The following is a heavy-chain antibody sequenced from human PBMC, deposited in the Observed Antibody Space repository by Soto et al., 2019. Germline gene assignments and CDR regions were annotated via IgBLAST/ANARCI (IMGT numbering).Heavy chain of an antibody. Sequence: SETLSLTCAVYGGSFSGYYWSWIRQPPGKGLEWIGEINHSGSTNYNPSLKSRVTISVDTSKNQFSLKLSSVTAADTAVYYCARGGRAVVPAAMDYWGQGTLVTVSS. V-gene: IGHV4-34*01. CDR1: GGSFSGYY. J-gene: IGHJ4*02. CDR2: INHSGST. CDR3: ARGGRAVVPAAMDY. D-gene: IGHD2-2*01.